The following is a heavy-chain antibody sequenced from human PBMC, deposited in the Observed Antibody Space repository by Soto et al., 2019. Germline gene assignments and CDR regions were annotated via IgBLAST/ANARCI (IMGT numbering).Heavy chain of an antibody. CDR3: AKWRYYDILTGYSGFDY. Sequence: GGSLRLSCAASGFTFSSYAMSWVRQAPGKGLEWVSGISGNGDSTYFADSVKGRFTISRDNSEKTLYVQMNSLRAEDTAVYYCAKWRYYDILTGYSGFDYWGQGTLVTVSS. CDR2: ISGNGDST. D-gene: IGHD3-9*01. CDR1: GFTFSSYA. V-gene: IGHV3-23*01. J-gene: IGHJ4*02.